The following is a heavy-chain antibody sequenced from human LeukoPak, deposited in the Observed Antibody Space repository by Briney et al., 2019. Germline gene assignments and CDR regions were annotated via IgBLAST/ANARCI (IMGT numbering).Heavy chain of an antibody. CDR2: ISSSSRST. D-gene: IGHD3-22*01. CDR1: GFTFSTYN. V-gene: IGHV3-21*01. CDR3: ARDYFESSGYPGTYYYYYMDV. Sequence: GGSLRLSCAAFGFTFSTYNMNWVRQAPGKGLEWVSSISSSSRSTYYADSVKGRFTISRDNADNSLYLQMNSLRVEDTAVYYCARDYFESSGYPGTYYYYYMDVWGKGTTVTVS. J-gene: IGHJ6*03.